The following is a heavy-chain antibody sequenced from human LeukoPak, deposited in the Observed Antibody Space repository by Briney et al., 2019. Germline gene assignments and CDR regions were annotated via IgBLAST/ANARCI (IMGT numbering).Heavy chain of an antibody. D-gene: IGHD6-19*01. CDR3: VKDQREAYRSGWSRDFDY. CDR2: ISHDGINT. CDR1: GFTFSSYA. Sequence: PGGSLRLSCAASGFTFSSYAMHWVRQAPGRGLDWVAVISHDGINTYYADSVKGRFTISRDNSKNTLYLQVNSLRVEDTAVYYCVKDQREAYRSGWSRDFDYWGQGTLVTVSS. V-gene: IGHV3-30*04. J-gene: IGHJ4*02.